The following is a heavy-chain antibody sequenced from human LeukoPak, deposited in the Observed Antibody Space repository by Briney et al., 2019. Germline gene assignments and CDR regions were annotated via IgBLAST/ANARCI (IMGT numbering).Heavy chain of an antibody. V-gene: IGHV3-66*01. D-gene: IGHD3-22*01. CDR3: ARAVHYYDSLGAAIDR. CDR2: IDSGGST. Sequence: SGGSLRLSCAASGYTVRSNYMSCVPEAPGRGLEWVSLIDSGGSTYYADSVKGRFTISRDNSKNTLYLQMNSLRAEDTAVYYCARAVHYYDSLGAAIDRWGQGTMVTVSS. CDR1: GYTVRSNY. J-gene: IGHJ3*01.